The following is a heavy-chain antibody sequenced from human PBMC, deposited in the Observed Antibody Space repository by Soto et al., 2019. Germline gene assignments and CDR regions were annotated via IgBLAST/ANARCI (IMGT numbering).Heavy chain of an antibody. CDR3: ESGPHIVVVPAAILGGGMDV. Sequence: PSQTLSLTCAISGDSVSSNSAAWNWIRPSPSRDLEWLGRTYYRYKWYNDYAVSVKSRITINPDTSKNQFSLQLNSVTPEDTAVYYCESGPHIVVVPAAILGGGMDVWGQGTTVTVSS. D-gene: IGHD2-2*01. CDR1: GDSVSSNSAA. J-gene: IGHJ6*02. V-gene: IGHV6-1*01. CDR2: TYYRYKWYN.